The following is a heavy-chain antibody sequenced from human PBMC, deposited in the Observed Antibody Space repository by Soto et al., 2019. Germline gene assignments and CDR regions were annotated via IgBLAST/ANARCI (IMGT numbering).Heavy chain of an antibody. V-gene: IGHV1-8*01. CDR2: MNPNSGNT. D-gene: IGHD1-7*01. CDR3: AFRGAWKYDWFDP. CDR1: GYTFASYN. J-gene: IGHJ5*02. Sequence: QVQLVQSGAEVKKPGASVKVSCKASGYTFASYNINWVRQAAGQGLEWMGWMNPNSGNTGYAQKFQGRVTMTRNTSIRTAYMELSSLRSEDTAVYYCAFRGAWKYDWFDPWGQGTLVTVSS.